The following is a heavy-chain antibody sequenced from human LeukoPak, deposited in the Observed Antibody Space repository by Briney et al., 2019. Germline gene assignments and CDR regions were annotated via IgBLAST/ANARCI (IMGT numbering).Heavy chain of an antibody. J-gene: IGHJ6*02. V-gene: IGHV4-39*07. CDR1: GDSISSSSYY. D-gene: IGHD4-17*01. Sequence: SETLSLTCSVSGDSISSSSYYWGWIRQPPGKGLEWIGSIYYSGRTYYNPSLKSRVTISVDTSKNQFSLKLSSVTAADTAVFYCARDREYGDYVLSYGLDVWGQGTTVAVSS. CDR3: ARDREYGDYVLSYGLDV. CDR2: IYYSGRT.